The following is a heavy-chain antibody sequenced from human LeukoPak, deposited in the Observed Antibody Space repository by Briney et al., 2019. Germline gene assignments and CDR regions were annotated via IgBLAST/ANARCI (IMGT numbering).Heavy chain of an antibody. CDR3: ARDGDSGYDYYYYYMDV. CDR2: ISSSSSTI. D-gene: IGHD5-12*01. Sequence: PSETLSLTCTVSGGSISSSSYYWGWIRQTPGKGLEWVSYISSSSSTIYYADSVKGRFTISRDNAKNSLYLQMNSLRAEDTAVYYCARDGDSGYDYYYYYMDVWGKGTTVTVSS. CDR1: GGSISSSS. V-gene: IGHV3-48*01. J-gene: IGHJ6*03.